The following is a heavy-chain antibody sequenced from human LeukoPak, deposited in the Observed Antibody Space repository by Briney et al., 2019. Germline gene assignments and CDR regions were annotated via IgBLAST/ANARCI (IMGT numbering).Heavy chain of an antibody. CDR3: APQSGGITILGVVIPQNWFDP. Sequence: SETLSLTCAVYGGSFSGYYWSWIRQPPGKGLEWIGEINHSGSTNYNPSLKRRVTISVDTSNNQFSLKPSSVTAADTAVYYCAPQSGGITILGVVIPQNWFDPWGQGTLVTVSS. CDR1: GGSFSGYY. V-gene: IGHV4-34*01. D-gene: IGHD3-3*01. J-gene: IGHJ5*02. CDR2: INHSGST.